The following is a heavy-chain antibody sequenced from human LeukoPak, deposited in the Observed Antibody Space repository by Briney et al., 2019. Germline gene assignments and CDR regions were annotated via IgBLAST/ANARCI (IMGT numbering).Heavy chain of an antibody. V-gene: IGHV3-48*03. Sequence: PGGSLRLSCSASGFTFSSSDMHWVRQAPGKGLEWVSYISSSGSTIYYADSVKGRFTISRDNAKSSLYLQMNSLRAEDTAVYYCARRAGAYSHPYDYWGQGTLVTVSS. CDR2: ISSSGSTI. D-gene: IGHD4/OR15-4a*01. CDR3: ARRAGAYSHPYDY. J-gene: IGHJ4*02. CDR1: GFTFSSSD.